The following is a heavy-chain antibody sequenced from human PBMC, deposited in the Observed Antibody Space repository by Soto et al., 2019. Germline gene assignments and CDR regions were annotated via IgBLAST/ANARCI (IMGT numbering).Heavy chain of an antibody. J-gene: IGHJ4*02. CDR2: IKGEADGGTT. Sequence: XSLRLSCAASGFTFRNVWMRCVLQAPGKGREWVGRIKGEADGGTTDYAAPVKGRITISRDHSKDTLYLQMNSLKTEDTAVYYCTTGLSNGYYNFDYWGQGTPVTVSS. CDR3: TTGLSNGYYNFDY. D-gene: IGHD3-22*01. CDR1: GFTFRNVW. V-gene: IGHV3-15*01.